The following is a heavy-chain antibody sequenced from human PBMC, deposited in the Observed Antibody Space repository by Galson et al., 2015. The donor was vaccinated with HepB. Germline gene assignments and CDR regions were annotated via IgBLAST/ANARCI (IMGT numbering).Heavy chain of an antibody. Sequence: SVKVSCKASGGTFSSYTISWVRQAPGQGLEWMGRIIPILGIANYAQKFQGRVTITADKSTSTAYMELSSLRSDDTAVYYCARGYCSSTSCYRDWGQGTLVTVSS. V-gene: IGHV1-69*02. CDR3: ARGYCSSTSCYRD. CDR1: GGTFSSYT. D-gene: IGHD2-2*01. J-gene: IGHJ4*02. CDR2: IIPILGIA.